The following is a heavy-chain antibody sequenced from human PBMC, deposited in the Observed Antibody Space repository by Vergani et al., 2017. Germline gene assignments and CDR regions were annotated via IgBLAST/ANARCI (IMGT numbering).Heavy chain of an antibody. CDR1: GGSISSGGYY. J-gene: IGHJ3*02. Sequence: QVQLQESGPGLVKPSQTLSLTCTVSGGSISSGGYYWSWIRQHPGKGLEWIGYIYCSGSTYYNPSLKSRVTISVDTSKNQFSLKLSSVTAADTAVYYCARVLVAPPEEAFDIWGQGTMVTVSS. CDR3: ARVLVAPPEEAFDI. CDR2: IYCSGST. D-gene: IGHD2-2*01. V-gene: IGHV4-31*03.